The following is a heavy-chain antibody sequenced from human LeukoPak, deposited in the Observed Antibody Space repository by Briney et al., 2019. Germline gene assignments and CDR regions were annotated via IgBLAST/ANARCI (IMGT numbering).Heavy chain of an antibody. CDR1: GFTFSIFA. D-gene: IGHD5-12*01. CDR3: ARDEWLRHTYYMDV. CDR2: ITTSSSYI. J-gene: IGHJ6*03. Sequence: GGSLRLSCAASGFTFSIFAMNWVRQAPGKGLEWVSSITTSSSYIYYADSVKGRFTISRDNAKNSLFLQMNSLRAEDTAVYYCARDEWLRHTYYMDVWGKGTTVTVSS. V-gene: IGHV3-21*01.